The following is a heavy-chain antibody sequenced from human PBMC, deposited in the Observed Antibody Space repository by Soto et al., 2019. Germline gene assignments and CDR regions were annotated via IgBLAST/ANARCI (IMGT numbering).Heavy chain of an antibody. CDR2: IIPICPTP. CDR1: GGTFGNSV. V-gene: IGHV1-69*12. CDR3: ARDKDRLQFGGNYYYAMDV. D-gene: IGHD5-12*01. J-gene: IGHJ6*02. Sequence: QVQLVQSGAEVKKPGSSVTVSCKASGGTFGNSVISWVRQAPGQGLEWMGGIIPICPTPAYALKIQGRVTVTADESTSTAYMELTSLRSEDTAVYYCARDKDRLQFGGNYYYAMDVWGQGTTVTVSS.